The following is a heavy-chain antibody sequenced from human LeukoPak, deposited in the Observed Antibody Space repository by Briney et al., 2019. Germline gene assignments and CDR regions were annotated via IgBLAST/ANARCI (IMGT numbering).Heavy chain of an antibody. J-gene: IGHJ4*02. CDR2: ISGSGGST. CDR1: GFTFSSYA. CDR3: ARPMVRGVIITFYY. Sequence: GGSLRLPCAASGFTFSSYAMSWVRQAPGKGLEWVSAISGSGGSTYYADSVKGRFTISRDNSKNTLYLQMNSLRAEDTAVYYCARPMVRGVIITFYYWGQGTLVTVSS. D-gene: IGHD3-10*01. V-gene: IGHV3-23*01.